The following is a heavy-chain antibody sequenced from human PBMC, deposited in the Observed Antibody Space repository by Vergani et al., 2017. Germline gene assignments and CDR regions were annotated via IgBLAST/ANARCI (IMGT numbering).Heavy chain of an antibody. V-gene: IGHV3-30-3*01. CDR2: ISYDGSNK. D-gene: IGHD6-13*01. CDR1: GFTFSSYA. Sequence: QVQLVESGGGVVQPGRSLRLSCAASGFTFSSYAMHWVRQAPGKGLEWVAVISYDGSNKYYADSVKGRFTISRDNSKNTLYLQMNSLRAEDTALYYCAKDKAAAGTMSFDYWGQGTLVTVSS. J-gene: IGHJ4*02. CDR3: AKDKAAAGTMSFDY.